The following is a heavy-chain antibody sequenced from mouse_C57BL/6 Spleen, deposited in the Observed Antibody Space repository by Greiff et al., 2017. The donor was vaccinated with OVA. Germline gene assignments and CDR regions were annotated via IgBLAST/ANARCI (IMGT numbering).Heavy chain of an antibody. V-gene: IGHV1-80*01. Sequence: VQLQQSGAELVKPGASVKISCKASGYAFSSYWMNWVKQRPGKGLEWIGQIYPGDGDTNYNGKFKGKATLTADKSSSTAYMQLSSLTSEDSAVYFCARRLSTTVGYFDVWGTGTTVTVSS. CDR1: GYAFSSYW. J-gene: IGHJ1*03. CDR3: ARRLSTTVGYFDV. D-gene: IGHD1-1*01. CDR2: IYPGDGDT.